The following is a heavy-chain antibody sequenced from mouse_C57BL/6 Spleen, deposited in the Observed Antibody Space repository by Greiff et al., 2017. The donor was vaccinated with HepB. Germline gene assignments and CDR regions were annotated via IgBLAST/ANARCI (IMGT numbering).Heavy chain of an antibody. J-gene: IGHJ4*01. V-gene: IGHV1-53*01. CDR3: ARGDYYAMDY. CDR2: INHRNGGT. Sequence: QVQLQQPGTELVKPGASVKLSCKASGYTFTSYWMHWVKQRPGQGLEWTGNINHRNGGTNSNEKFKSKATLTVDKSSSTAYMQLSSLTSEDSSVYYCARGDYYAMDYWGQGTSVTVSS. CDR1: GYTFTSYW.